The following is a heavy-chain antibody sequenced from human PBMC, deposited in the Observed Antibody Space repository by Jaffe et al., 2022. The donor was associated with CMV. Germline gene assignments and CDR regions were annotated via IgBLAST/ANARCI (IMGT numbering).Heavy chain of an antibody. CDR2: IIPIFGTA. Sequence: QVQLVQSGAEVKKPGSSVKVSCKASGGTFSSYAISWVRQAPGQGLEWMGGIIPIFGTANYAQKFQGRVTITADESTSTAYMELSSLRSEDTAVYYCAREVVGATRYGMDVWGQGTTVTVSS. J-gene: IGHJ6*02. CDR3: AREVVGATRYGMDV. D-gene: IGHD1-26*01. V-gene: IGHV1-69*01. CDR1: GGTFSSYA.